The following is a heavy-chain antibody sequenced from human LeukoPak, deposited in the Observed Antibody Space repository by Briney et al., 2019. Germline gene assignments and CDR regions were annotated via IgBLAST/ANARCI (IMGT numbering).Heavy chain of an antibody. Sequence: GASVKVSCKASGGTFSSYAISLVRQAPGQGLEWMGGIIPIFGTANYAQKFQGRVTISTDESTSTAYMELSSLRSEDTAVYYCASESGAYCGGDCYSVFSFAFDIWGQGTMVTVSS. J-gene: IGHJ3*02. CDR1: GGTFSSYA. V-gene: IGHV1-69*05. CDR3: ASESGAYCGGDCYSVFSFAFDI. CDR2: IIPIFGTA. D-gene: IGHD2-21*02.